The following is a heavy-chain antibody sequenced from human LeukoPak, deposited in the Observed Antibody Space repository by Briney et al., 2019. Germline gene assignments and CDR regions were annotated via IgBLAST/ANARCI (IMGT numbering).Heavy chain of an antibody. Sequence: SETLSLTCAVYGGSFSGYYWTWIRQPPGKGLEWIGEINHSGNTRCNPSLKSRVTISVDTSKNQFSLKVSSVTAADTAVYYCARRPLGSSGYSLGDYWDEGALLTVSS. CDR1: GGSFSGYY. J-gene: IGHJ4*02. CDR2: INHSGNT. CDR3: ARRPLGSSGYSLGDY. D-gene: IGHD3-22*01. V-gene: IGHV4-34*01.